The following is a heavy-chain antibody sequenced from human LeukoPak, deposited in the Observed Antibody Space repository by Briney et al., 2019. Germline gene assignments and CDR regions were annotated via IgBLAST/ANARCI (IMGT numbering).Heavy chain of an antibody. J-gene: IGHJ4*02. D-gene: IGHD1-26*01. CDR2: IYYSGSA. CDR1: GGSLSSYY. V-gene: IGHV4-59*01. Sequence: PSETLSLTCTVSGGSLSSYYWSWIRQPPGKGLEWIGYIYYSGSADYNPSLKSRVTMSVDTSKNQFSLKLSSVTAADTAVYYCARKKQPGKNGGRGPRVPVSS. CDR3: ARKKQPGKN.